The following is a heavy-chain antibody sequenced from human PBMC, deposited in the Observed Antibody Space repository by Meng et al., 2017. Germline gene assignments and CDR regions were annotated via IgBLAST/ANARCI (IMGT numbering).Heavy chain of an antibody. CDR1: GGSISSGGYY. D-gene: IGHD5-18*01. Sequence: QVPLQGSGPGLVKPSQTLSLTCTVSGGSISSGGYYWSWIRQHPGKGLEWIGYIYYSGSTYYNPSLKSLVTISVDTSKNQFSLKLSSVTAADTAVYYCARADRRVGSYGPNWFDPWGQGTLVTVSS. J-gene: IGHJ5*02. CDR3: ARADRRVGSYGPNWFDP. CDR2: IYYSGST. V-gene: IGHV4-31*01.